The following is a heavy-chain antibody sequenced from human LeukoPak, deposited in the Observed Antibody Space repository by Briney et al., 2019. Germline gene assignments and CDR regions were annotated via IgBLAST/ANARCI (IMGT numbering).Heavy chain of an antibody. D-gene: IGHD4-23*01. CDR1: GFTFSSYG. CDR3: AKGSATTVVTIDY. V-gene: IGHV3-30*18. J-gene: IGHJ4*02. Sequence: GKSLRLSCAASGFTFSSYGMHWVRQAPGKGLEWVAVISSDGSDKYYADSVKGRFTISRDNSKNTMYLQMNSLRDEDTAVYYCAKGSATTVVTIDYWGQGTLVTVSS. CDR2: ISSDGSDK.